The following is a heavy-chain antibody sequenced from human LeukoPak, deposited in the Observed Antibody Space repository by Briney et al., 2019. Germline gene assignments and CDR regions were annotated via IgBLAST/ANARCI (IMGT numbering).Heavy chain of an antibody. D-gene: IGHD6-19*01. V-gene: IGHV5-51*01. CDR1: GYTFTSYW. Sequence: GESLKISCEGSGYTFTSYWIAWVRQMPGKGLEWMGIIYPGDSDTRYSPSFQGQVTISADKSISTAYLQWSSLKASDTAMYYCARRSGWYAGDFDYWGQGTLVTVSS. CDR2: IYPGDSDT. J-gene: IGHJ4*02. CDR3: ARRSGWYAGDFDY.